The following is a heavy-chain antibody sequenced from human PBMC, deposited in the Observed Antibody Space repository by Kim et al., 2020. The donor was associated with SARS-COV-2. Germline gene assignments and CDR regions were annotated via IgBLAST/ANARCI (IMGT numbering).Heavy chain of an antibody. CDR3: ARSAAGTDFAY. V-gene: IGHV1-8*01. Sequence: NTGRAPRLQDRVPLASDLSTSTAYMELSSLTSEDTAVYYCARSAAGTDFAYWGQGTLVTVSS. D-gene: IGHD6-13*01. CDR2: NT. J-gene: IGHJ4*02.